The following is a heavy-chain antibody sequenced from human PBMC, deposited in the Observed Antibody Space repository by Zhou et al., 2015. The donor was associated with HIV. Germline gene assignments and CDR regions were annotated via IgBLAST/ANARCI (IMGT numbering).Heavy chain of an antibody. CDR3: ARTQGKWRYYDSSGVAFDI. Sequence: QVQLVQSGAEVKKPGSSVKVSCKASGGTFSSYAISWVRQAPGQGLEWMGGIIPIFGTANYAQKFQGRVTITADESTSTAYMELSSLRSEDTAVYYCARTQGKWRYYDSSGVAFDIWGQGTMVTVSS. D-gene: IGHD3-22*01. CDR1: GGTFSSYA. V-gene: IGHV1-69*01. J-gene: IGHJ3*02. CDR2: IIPIFGTA.